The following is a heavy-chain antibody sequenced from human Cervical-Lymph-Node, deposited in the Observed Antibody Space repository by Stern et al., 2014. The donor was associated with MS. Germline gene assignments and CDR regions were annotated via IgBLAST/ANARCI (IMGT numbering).Heavy chain of an antibody. Sequence: EVQLGQSGGGLVQPGGSLRLSCAVSGFTSNTYSLNWVRQAPGKGLEWVSYISSSSSTIHYADYVKGRFTISRDNAKNSLYLQMNSLRAEDTAVYYCARDSGSGMLYYFDFWGQGSLVAVSS. CDR2: ISSSSSTI. J-gene: IGHJ4*02. V-gene: IGHV3-48*01. CDR1: GFTSNTYS. D-gene: IGHD2-15*01. CDR3: ARDSGSGMLYYFDF.